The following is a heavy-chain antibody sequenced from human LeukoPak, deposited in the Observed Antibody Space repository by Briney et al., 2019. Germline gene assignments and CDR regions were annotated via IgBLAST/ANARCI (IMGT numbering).Heavy chain of an antibody. D-gene: IGHD6-25*01. J-gene: IGHJ6*02. V-gene: IGHV3-74*01. CDR1: GFTFSTYW. Sequence: PGGSLRLSCAASGFTFSTYWMHWVRQAPGKGLVWVSRIDSDGSSTSYADSVKGRFTISRDNAKNTLYLQMNSLRAEDTAVYYCARAAHYYYGMDVWGQGTTVTVSS. CDR2: IDSDGSST. CDR3: ARAAHYYYGMDV.